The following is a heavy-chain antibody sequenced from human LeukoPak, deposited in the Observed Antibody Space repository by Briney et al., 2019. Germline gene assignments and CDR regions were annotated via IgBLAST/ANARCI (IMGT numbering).Heavy chain of an antibody. Sequence: GGSLRLSCAASGFTLSNYWIHWVRQTPGKGLVWVSRISSDGSTTNYADSVKGRFTISRDNAKNTLYLQMNSPRAEDTAMYYCARVGYYYDDNCDAFDIWGQGTMVTVSS. D-gene: IGHD3-22*01. CDR2: ISSDGSTT. CDR1: GFTLSNYW. J-gene: IGHJ3*02. V-gene: IGHV3-74*01. CDR3: ARVGYYYDDNCDAFDI.